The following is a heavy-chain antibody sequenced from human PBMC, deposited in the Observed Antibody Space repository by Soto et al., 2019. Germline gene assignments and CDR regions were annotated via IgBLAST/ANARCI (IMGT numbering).Heavy chain of an antibody. V-gene: IGHV4-4*02. CDR2: IYQSGST. J-gene: IGHJ6*02. CDR1: GGSISSSNW. D-gene: IGHD3-22*01. Sequence: SETLSLTCAVSGGSISSSNWWSWVRQPPGKGLEWNGEIYQSGSTKYNPTLKSRVNISVDKSKNQFYLKLSSVTAAETDVYKSARDELFYFYYSSGYTQLPTFYYYYGMDVWGQGTTVTVSS. CDR3: ARDELFYFYYSSGYTQLPTFYYYYGMDV.